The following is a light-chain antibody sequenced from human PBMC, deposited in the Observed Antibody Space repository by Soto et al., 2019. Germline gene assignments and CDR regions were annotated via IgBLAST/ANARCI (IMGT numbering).Light chain of an antibody. J-gene: IGKJ4*01. V-gene: IGKV1-5*03. CDR3: QQYNSYLLT. CDR1: QSISSW. CDR2: KAS. Sequence: DIQMTQSPSTLSASVGDRVTITCRASQSISSWLAWYQQKPGKAPKLLIYKASSLESGVPSRFSGSGSGTEFTLTISSLHPDDFATYYRQQYNSYLLTFGGGTKVEIK.